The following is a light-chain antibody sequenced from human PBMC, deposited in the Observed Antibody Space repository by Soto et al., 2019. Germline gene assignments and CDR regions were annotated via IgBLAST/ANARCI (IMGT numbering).Light chain of an antibody. Sequence: QAVVTQPPSVSGAPGQRVTISCTGSSSNIGAGYDVHWYQQLPGTAPKLLIYGNSNRPSGVPDRFSGSKSGTSASLAITGLQAEDEADYHCQSYDSSLSGVVFGGGTKLTVL. CDR2: GNS. J-gene: IGLJ2*01. CDR1: SSNIGAGYD. CDR3: QSYDSSLSGVV. V-gene: IGLV1-40*01.